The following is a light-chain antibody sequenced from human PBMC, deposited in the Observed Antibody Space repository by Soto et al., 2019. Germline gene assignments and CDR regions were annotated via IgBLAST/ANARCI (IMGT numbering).Light chain of an antibody. Sequence: NFMLTQPHSVSESPGKTVTISCTGSGGSISRHYVQWYQQRPGSAPTILIYEDKERPSGVPDRFSGSIDSSSNSASLSISGLRTEDEADYYCQSSYSKDHLVFGGGTKLTVL. CDR2: EDK. V-gene: IGLV6-57*02. CDR3: QSSYSKDHLV. J-gene: IGLJ2*01. CDR1: GGSISRHY.